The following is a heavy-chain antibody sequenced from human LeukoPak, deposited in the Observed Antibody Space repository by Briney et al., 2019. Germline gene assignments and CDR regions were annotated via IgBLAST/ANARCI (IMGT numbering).Heavy chain of an antibody. Sequence: PSETLSLTCTVSGGSISSYYWSWIRQPPGKGLEWIGEINHSGSTNYNPSLKSRVTISVDTSKNQFSLKLSSVTAADTAVYYCARIMGDYYDSSGYYRRSDTFDIWGQGTMVSVSS. CDR2: INHSGST. CDR3: ARIMGDYYDSSGYYRRSDTFDI. D-gene: IGHD3-22*01. CDR1: GGSISSYY. V-gene: IGHV4-34*01. J-gene: IGHJ3*02.